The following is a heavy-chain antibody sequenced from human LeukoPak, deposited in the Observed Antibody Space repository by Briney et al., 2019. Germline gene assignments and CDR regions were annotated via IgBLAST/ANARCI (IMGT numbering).Heavy chain of an antibody. Sequence: ETLSLTCAVYGGSFSGYYWSWIRQPPGKGLEWIGEINHSGSTNYNPSLKSRVTISVDTSKNQFSLKLSSVTAADTAVYYCARRRITMIVVVITPFDYWGQGTLVTVSS. CDR3: ARRRITMIVVVITPFDY. J-gene: IGHJ4*02. V-gene: IGHV4-34*01. CDR2: INHSGST. D-gene: IGHD3-22*01. CDR1: GGSFSGYY.